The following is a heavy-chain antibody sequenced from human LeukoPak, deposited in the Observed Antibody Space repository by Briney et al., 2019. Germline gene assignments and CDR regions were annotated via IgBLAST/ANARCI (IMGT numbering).Heavy chain of an antibody. CDR1: GFTVSTHA. CDR3: TRDPPSSGWSFDY. D-gene: IGHD6-19*01. V-gene: IGHV3-33*08. CDR2: IWFDGKNT. Sequence: EAGGSLRLSCAASGFTVSTHAMHWVRQAPAKGLEWVAMIWFDGKNTHYVDSVKGRFTISRDNSKNTVDLRMNSLRAEDTAVYYCTRDPPSSGWSFDYWGQGTLVTVSS. J-gene: IGHJ4*02.